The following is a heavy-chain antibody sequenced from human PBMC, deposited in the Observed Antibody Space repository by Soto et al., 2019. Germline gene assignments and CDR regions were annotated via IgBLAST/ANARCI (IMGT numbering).Heavy chain of an antibody. V-gene: IGHV4-59*01. Sequence: SETLSLTCTVSGGSISSYYWSWIRQPPGKGLEWIGYIYYSGRTNYNPSLTSRVTISVDTSKNQFSLKLSSVTAADTAVYYCAGSDGVYYYYGMDVWGQGTTVTVSS. CDR1: GGSISSYY. CDR2: IYYSGRT. D-gene: IGHD3-10*01. J-gene: IGHJ6*02. CDR3: AGSDGVYYYYGMDV.